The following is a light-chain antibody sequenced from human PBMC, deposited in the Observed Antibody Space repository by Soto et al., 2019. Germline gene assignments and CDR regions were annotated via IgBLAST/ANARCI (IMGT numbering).Light chain of an antibody. CDR1: QSVSSSY. CDR2: GAS. CDR3: HQYASSPRT. V-gene: IGKV3-20*01. Sequence: EIVLTQSPGTLSLSPGERATLSCRAIQSVSSSYLAWYQQKPGQAPRLLIYGASSRATGIPDRFSGSGSGTDFTLTISRLEPEDFAVYYCHQYASSPRTFGQGTKVDIK. J-gene: IGKJ1*01.